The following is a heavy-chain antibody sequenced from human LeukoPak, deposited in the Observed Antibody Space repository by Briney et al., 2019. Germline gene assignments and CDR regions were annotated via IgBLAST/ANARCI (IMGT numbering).Heavy chain of an antibody. V-gene: IGHV1-18*01. CDR1: GYTFTNYG. J-gene: IGHJ4*02. CDR3: ARVEAYCTRTSCHDY. CDR2: ISAYNGNT. Sequence: ASVKVSCKAYGYTFTNYGISWVRQAPGQGLEWMGWISAYNGNTDYAQKFQGRVTMTIDTSTSTAYMEPRSLKSDDTAVYYCARVEAYCTRTSCHDYWGLGTLVTVSS. D-gene: IGHD2-2*01.